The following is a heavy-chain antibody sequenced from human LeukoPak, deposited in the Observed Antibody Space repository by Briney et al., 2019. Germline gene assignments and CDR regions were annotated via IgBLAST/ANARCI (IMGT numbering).Heavy chain of an antibody. D-gene: IGHD3-10*01. CDR2: IIPIFGTA. V-gene: IGHV1-69*06. J-gene: IGHJ4*02. CDR3: ARQQRILWFGVIE. Sequence: SVKVSCKASGGTFSSYAISWVRQAPGQGLEWMGGIIPIFGTANYAQKFQGRVTITADKSTSTAYMELSSLRSEDTAVYYRARQQRILWFGVIEWGQGTLVTVSS. CDR1: GGTFSSYA.